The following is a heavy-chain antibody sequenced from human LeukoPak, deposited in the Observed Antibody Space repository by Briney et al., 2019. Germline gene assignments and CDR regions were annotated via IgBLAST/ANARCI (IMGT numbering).Heavy chain of an antibody. V-gene: IGHV3-23*01. CDR1: GFTFSSYA. Sequence: GGSLRLSCAASGFTFSSYAMSWVRQAPGKGLEWVSTISGSGDSTYYADSVKGRFTISRDNSKNTLYLQMNSLRAEDTAIYYCAKGLQDFDFWGQGTLVTVSS. J-gene: IGHJ4*02. D-gene: IGHD1-1*01. CDR3: AKGLQDFDF. CDR2: ISGSGDST.